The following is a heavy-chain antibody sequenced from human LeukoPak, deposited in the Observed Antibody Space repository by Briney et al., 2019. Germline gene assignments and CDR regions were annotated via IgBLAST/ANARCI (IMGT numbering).Heavy chain of an antibody. CDR1: GFTFTDYY. J-gene: IGHJ5*02. CDR3: AIDRKSTMVTTGA. Sequence: PGGSLRLSCVASGFTFTDYYMTWIRQAPGKGLEWVSYISSSDSTIYYADSVKGRFTISRDDSKNTLFLQMNNLRAEDTAVYYCAIDRKSTMVTTGAWGQGTLVTVSS. V-gene: IGHV3-11*01. D-gene: IGHD4-17*01. CDR2: ISSSDSTI.